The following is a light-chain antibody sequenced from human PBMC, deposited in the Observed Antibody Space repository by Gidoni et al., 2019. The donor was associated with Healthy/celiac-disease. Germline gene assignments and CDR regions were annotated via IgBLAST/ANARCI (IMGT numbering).Light chain of an antibody. J-gene: IGKJ3*01. CDR2: GAS. CDR1: QSVSSN. CDR3: QQYNNWPPAVT. Sequence: VLTQSPATLSVSPGERATLSCRASQSVSSNLAWYQQKPGQAPRLLIYGASTRATGIPARFSGSGSGTEFTLTISSLQSEDFAVYYCQQYNNWPPAVTFGPGTKVDIK. V-gene: IGKV3-15*01.